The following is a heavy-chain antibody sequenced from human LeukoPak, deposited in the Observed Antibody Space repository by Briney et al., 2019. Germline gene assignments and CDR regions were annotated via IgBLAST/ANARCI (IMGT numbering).Heavy chain of an antibody. CDR3: AKDTGLWFGELFYFDY. CDR1: GFTFSSYA. D-gene: IGHD3-10*01. CDR2: ISGSGGST. Sequence: GGSLRLSCAASGFTFSSYAMSWVRQAPGKGLEWVSAISGSGGSTYYADSVKGRFTISRDNSKNTLYLQMSSLRAEDTAVYYCAKDTGLWFGELFYFDYWGQGTLVTVSS. J-gene: IGHJ4*02. V-gene: IGHV3-23*01.